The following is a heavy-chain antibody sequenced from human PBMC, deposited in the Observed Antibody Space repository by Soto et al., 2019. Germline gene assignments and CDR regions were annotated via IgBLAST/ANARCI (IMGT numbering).Heavy chain of an antibody. D-gene: IGHD3-3*01. CDR3: AKTLSIFGVVINFDY. CDR2: ISGSGGST. Sequence: GGSLILSCAASGFTFSSYAMSWVRQAPGKGLEWVSAISGSGGSTYYADSVKGRFTISRDNSKNTLYLQMNSLRAEDTAVYYCAKTLSIFGVVINFDYWGQGTLVTVSS. J-gene: IGHJ4*02. V-gene: IGHV3-23*01. CDR1: GFTFSSYA.